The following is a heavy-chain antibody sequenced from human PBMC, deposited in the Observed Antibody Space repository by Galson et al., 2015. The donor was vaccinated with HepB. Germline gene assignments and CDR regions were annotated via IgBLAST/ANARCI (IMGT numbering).Heavy chain of an antibody. J-gene: IGHJ4*02. D-gene: IGHD6-19*01. V-gene: IGHV5-51*03. CDR3: ATYSSFAPFHY. CDR2: VFPDDSET. CDR1: GYSFTSYW. Sequence: QSGAEVKKPGESLKISCQTSGYSFTSYWIGWARQMPGKGLEWMGIVFPDDSETRYSPSFQGQVTISADKSISAAYLRWSSLKASDTAMYYCATYSSFAPFHYWGQGTLVTVSS.